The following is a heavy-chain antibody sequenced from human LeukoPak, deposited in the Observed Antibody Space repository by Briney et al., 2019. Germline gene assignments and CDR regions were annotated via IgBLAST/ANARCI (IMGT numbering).Heavy chain of an antibody. CDR3: ARDPDYGPYYFDY. J-gene: IGHJ4*02. CDR2: IIPIFGTA. CDR1: GGTFSSYA. V-gene: IGHV1-69*01. Sequence: GASVKVSCKASGGTFSSYAISWVGQAPGQGLEWMGGIIPIFGTANYAQKFQGRVMITADESTSTAYMELSSLRSEDTAVYYCARDPDYGPYYFDYWGQGTLVTVSS. D-gene: IGHD4-17*01.